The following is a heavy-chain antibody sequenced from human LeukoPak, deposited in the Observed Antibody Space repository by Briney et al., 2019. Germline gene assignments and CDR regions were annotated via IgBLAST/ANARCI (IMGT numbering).Heavy chain of an antibody. CDR2: VSYDGSDK. V-gene: IGHV3-30*04. J-gene: IGHJ4*02. CDR1: GFIFSAHA. CDR3: ARARYGDFV. Sequence: GGSLRLSCAASGFIFSAHAMHWVRQAPGKGLEWVAVVSYDGSDKYYADFVKGRLTISRDNSKNTFYLQMNSLRAEDTAVYYCARARYGDFVWGQGTLVTVSS. D-gene: IGHD4-17*01.